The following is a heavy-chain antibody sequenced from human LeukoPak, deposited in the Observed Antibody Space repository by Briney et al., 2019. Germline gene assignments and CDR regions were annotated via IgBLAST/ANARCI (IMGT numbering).Heavy chain of an antibody. J-gene: IGHJ6*02. Sequence: GESLKISCKGSGYSFTSYWIGWVRPMPGKGLEWMGIIYPGDSDTRYSPSFQGQVTISADKSISTAYLQWSSLKASDTAMYYCARQENPYGSAYYGMDVWGQGTTVTVSS. CDR1: GYSFTSYW. D-gene: IGHD3-10*01. V-gene: IGHV5-51*01. CDR2: IYPGDSDT. CDR3: ARQENPYGSAYYGMDV.